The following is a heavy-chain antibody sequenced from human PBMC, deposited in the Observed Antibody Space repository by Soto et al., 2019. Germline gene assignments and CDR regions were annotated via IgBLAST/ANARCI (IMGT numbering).Heavy chain of an antibody. V-gene: IGHV3-33*01. D-gene: IGHD6-13*01. Sequence: QVQLVESGGGVVQPGRSLRLSCAASGFTFSSYGMHWVRQAPGKGLEWVAVIWYDGSNKYYADSVKGRFTISRDNSKNTLYLQMNSLRAEDTAVYYCARGTYSSSWYGRAHFDYWGKGTLVTVSS. CDR1: GFTFSSYG. CDR3: ARGTYSSSWYGRAHFDY. J-gene: IGHJ4*02. CDR2: IWYDGSNK.